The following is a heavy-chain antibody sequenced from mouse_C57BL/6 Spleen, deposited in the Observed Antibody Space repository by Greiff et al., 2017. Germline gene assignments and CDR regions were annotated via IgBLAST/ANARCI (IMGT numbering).Heavy chain of an antibody. V-gene: IGHV1-82*01. Sequence: QVQLQQSGPELVKPGASVKISCKASGYAFSSSWMNWVKQRPGKGLEWIGRIYPGDGNTNYNGKFKGKATLTADKSSSTAYMQLSSLTSEDSAVYFCARSRDNGSSYWYFDVWGTGTTVTVSS. CDR2: IYPGDGNT. J-gene: IGHJ1*03. D-gene: IGHD1-1*01. CDR3: ARSRDNGSSYWYFDV. CDR1: GYAFSSSW.